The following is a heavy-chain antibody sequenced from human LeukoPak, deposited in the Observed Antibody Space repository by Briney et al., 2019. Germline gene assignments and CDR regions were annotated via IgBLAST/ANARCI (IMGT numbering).Heavy chain of an antibody. CDR3: ARGGRGYCSSTSCYTNYYYYMDV. J-gene: IGHJ6*03. D-gene: IGHD2-2*02. CDR2: ISSSSSYI. CDR1: GFTFSSNS. Sequence: GGSLRLSCAASGFTFSSNSMNWVRQAPGKGLEWVSSISSSSSYIYYADSVKGRFTISRDNAKNSLYLQMNSLRAEDTAVYYCARGGRGYCSSTSCYTNYYYYMDVWGKGTTVTVSS. V-gene: IGHV3-21*01.